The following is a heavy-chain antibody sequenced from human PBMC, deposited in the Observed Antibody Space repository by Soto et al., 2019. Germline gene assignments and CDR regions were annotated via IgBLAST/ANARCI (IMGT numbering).Heavy chain of an antibody. D-gene: IGHD4-17*01. Sequence: EVQLVESGGDLVQPGGSLKLSCAASGFTFSVSTMHWVRQASGKALEWVGRIRTKTNSFATAYAASVTGRFTISRDDSKNAAYLQMNSLKTEDTAMYYCIRSYGDNTYWGQGTLVSVSS. J-gene: IGHJ4*02. V-gene: IGHV3-73*01. CDR2: IRTKTNSFAT. CDR1: GFTFSVST. CDR3: IRSYGDNTY.